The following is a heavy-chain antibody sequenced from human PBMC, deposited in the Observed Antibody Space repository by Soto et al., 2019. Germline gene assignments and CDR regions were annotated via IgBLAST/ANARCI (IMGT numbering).Heavy chain of an antibody. D-gene: IGHD3-10*01. J-gene: IGHJ6*02. Sequence: QVQLQESGPGLVKPLQTLSLTCTVSGGSISSGDYYWSWIRQPPGKGLEWIGYIYYSGSTYYNPSLKSRVTISVDTSKNQFSLKLSSVTAADTAVYYCARVGFGELLAHGMDVWGQGTTVTVSS. CDR3: ARVGFGELLAHGMDV. CDR1: GGSISSGDYY. CDR2: IYYSGST. V-gene: IGHV4-30-4*01.